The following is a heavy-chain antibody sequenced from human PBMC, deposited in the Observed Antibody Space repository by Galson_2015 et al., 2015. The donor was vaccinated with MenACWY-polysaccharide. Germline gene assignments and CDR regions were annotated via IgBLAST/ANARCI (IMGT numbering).Heavy chain of an antibody. CDR1: GFTFSSYG. V-gene: IGHV3-30*18. CDR3: AKTLLDSSSSLEYYYYGMDV. D-gene: IGHD6-13*01. CDR2: ISYDGSNK. J-gene: IGHJ6*02. Sequence: SLRLSCAASGFTFSSYGMHWVRQAPGKGLEWVAVISYDGSNKYYADSVKGRFTISRDNSKNTLYLQMNSLRSEDTAVYYCAKTLLDSSSSLEYYYYGMDVRGQGTTVTVSS.